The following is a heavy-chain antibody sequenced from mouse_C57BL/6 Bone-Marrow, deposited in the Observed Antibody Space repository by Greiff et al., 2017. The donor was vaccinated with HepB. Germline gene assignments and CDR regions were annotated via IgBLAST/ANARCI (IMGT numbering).Heavy chain of an antibody. CDR1: GYAFTNYL. Sequence: QVQLQQSGAELVRPGTSVKVSCKASGYAFTNYLIEWVKQRPGQGLEWIGVINPGSGGTNYNEKFKGKATLTADKSSSTAYMQLSSLTSEDSAVYFCARLYYYCSSYGYFDVWGTGTTVTVSS. J-gene: IGHJ1*03. V-gene: IGHV1-54*01. CDR3: ARLYYYCSSYGYFDV. CDR2: INPGSGGT. D-gene: IGHD1-1*01.